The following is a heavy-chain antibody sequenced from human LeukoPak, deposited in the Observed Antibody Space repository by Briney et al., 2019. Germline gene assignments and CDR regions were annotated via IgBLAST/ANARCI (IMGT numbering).Heavy chain of an antibody. J-gene: IGHJ4*02. Sequence: PSETLSLTCTVSGGSISSGSYYWSWIRQPAGKGLEWIGRIYTSGSTNYNPSLKSRVTISVDTSKNQFSLKLSSVTAADTAVYYCARGARDGYNSSLDYWGQGTLVTVSS. CDR3: ARGARDGYNSSLDY. CDR1: GGSISSGSYY. V-gene: IGHV4-61*02. D-gene: IGHD5-24*01. CDR2: IYTSGST.